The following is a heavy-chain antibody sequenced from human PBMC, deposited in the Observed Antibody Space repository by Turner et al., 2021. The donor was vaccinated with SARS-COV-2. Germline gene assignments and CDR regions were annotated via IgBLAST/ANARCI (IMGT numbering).Heavy chain of an antibody. CDR3: ARGATLQYYFDY. CDR2: IYHSGST. D-gene: IGHD4-4*01. CDR1: GGSFSGYY. V-gene: IGHV4-34*01. J-gene: IGHJ4*02. Sequence: QVQLQQWGAGLLKPSETLSLTCGVYGGSFSGYYWSWIRQPPGKGLEWIGEIYHSGSTNYNPSLKSRVTISVDTSKNQFSLKLSSVTAADTAVYYCARGATLQYYFDYWGQGTLVTVSS.